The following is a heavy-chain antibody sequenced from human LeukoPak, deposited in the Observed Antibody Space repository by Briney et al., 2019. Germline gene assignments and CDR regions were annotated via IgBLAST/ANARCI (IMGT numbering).Heavy chain of an antibody. CDR3: ARETLPAAKEPLGFN. J-gene: IGHJ4*02. CDR2: IYTSGST. D-gene: IGHD2-2*01. V-gene: IGHV4-61*02. Sequence: PSETLSLTCTVSGGSISSGSYHWRWIRQPAGKGLEWIGRIYTSGSTNYNPSLESRVTISVDTSKNQFSLKLSSVTAADTAVYYCARETLPAAKEPLGFNWGQGTLVTVSS. CDR1: GGSISSGSYH.